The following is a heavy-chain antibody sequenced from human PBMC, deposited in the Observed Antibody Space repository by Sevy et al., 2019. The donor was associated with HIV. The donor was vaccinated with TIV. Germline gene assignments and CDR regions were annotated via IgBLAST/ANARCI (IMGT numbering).Heavy chain of an antibody. CDR2: ISGSGGST. J-gene: IGHJ4*02. V-gene: IGHV3-23*01. CDR3: AKAEEHETYYYDSSGSVYFDY. CDR1: GFTFSSYA. D-gene: IGHD3-22*01. Sequence: GGSLRLSCVASGFTFSSYAMSWVRQAPGKGLEWVSAISGSGGSTYYADSVKGRFTISRDNSKNTLYLQMNSLRAEDTAVYYCAKAEEHETYYYDSSGSVYFDYWGQGTLVTVSS.